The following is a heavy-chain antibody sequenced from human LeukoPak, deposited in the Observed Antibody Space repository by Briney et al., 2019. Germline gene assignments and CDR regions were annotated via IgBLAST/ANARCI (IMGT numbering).Heavy chain of an antibody. Sequence: PSETLSLTCTVSGGSVSSGSYHWSRIRQPPGKGLEWIGYIYYSGSTNYNPSLKSRVTISVDTSKNQFSLKLSSVTAADTAVYYCARRSSWDVFDYWGQGTLVTVSS. CDR2: IYYSGST. V-gene: IGHV4-61*01. CDR3: ARRSSWDVFDY. D-gene: IGHD6-13*01. J-gene: IGHJ4*02. CDR1: GGSVSSGSYH.